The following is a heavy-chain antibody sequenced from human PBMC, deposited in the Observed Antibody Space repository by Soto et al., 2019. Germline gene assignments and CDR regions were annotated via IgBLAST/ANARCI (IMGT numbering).Heavy chain of an antibody. V-gene: IGHV3-23*01. CDR3: ARGYVGSWSHFDS. Sequence: EDQLLESGGGSAQPRGSLRLSCVASGFTFNNYAMNWVRQAPGKGLEWASSISDSATTTYYADSVKGRFTISRDNSKNTLHLQINSLRAEDTAVYFCARGYVGSWSHFDSWGQGTLVTVSS. CDR1: GFTFNNYA. D-gene: IGHD2-15*01. CDR2: ISDSATTT. J-gene: IGHJ4*02.